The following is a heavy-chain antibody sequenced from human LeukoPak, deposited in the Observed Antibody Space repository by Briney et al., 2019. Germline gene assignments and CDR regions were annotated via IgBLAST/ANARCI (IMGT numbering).Heavy chain of an antibody. V-gene: IGHV4-59*12. CDR3: AARTTFPPEYYYYYGMDV. Sequence: SETLSLTGTVSGDSISSYYWSWIRQPPGKGPEWIGYIYYSGSTNYNPSLKSRVTISVDTSKNQFSLKLSSVTAADTAVYYCAARTTFPPEYYYYYGMDVWGQGTTVTVSS. D-gene: IGHD2/OR15-2a*01. J-gene: IGHJ6*02. CDR1: GDSISSYY. CDR2: IYYSGST.